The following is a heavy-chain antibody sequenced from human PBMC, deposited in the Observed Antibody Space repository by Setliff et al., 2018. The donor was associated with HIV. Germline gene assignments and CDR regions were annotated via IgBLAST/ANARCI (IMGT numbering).Heavy chain of an antibody. CDR1: GYTFTGYY. CDR2: INPNSGGT. D-gene: IGHD2-2*01. V-gene: IGHV1-2*02. Sequence: GASVKVSCKASGYTFTGYYMHWVRQAPGQGLEWMGWINPNSGGTTYAQKFQGRVTMTRDTSTSTVYMELSGLRSEDTAVYYCARDFGGYCSSMSCPGLFDPWGQGTLVTVSS. CDR3: ARDFGGYCSSMSCPGLFDP. J-gene: IGHJ5*02.